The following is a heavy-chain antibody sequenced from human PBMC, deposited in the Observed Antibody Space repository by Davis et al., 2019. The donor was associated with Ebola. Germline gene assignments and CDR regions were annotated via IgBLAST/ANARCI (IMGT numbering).Heavy chain of an antibody. J-gene: IGHJ2*01. D-gene: IGHD3-22*01. V-gene: IGHV4-4*02. CDR1: GGSISSRNW. CDR3: ARDYYDSSGYLWYFDL. CDR2: IYHSGST. Sequence: MPSETLSLTCAVSGGSISSRNWWSWVRQPPGKGLEWIGEIYHSGSTNYNPSLKSRVTISVDKSKNQFSLKLSSVTAADTAVYYCARDYYDSSGYLWYFDLWGRGTLVTVSS.